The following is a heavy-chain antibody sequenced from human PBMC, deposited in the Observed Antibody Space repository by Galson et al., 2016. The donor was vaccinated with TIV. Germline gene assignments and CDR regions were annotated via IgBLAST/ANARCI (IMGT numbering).Heavy chain of an antibody. CDR2: MDQDGSEK. CDR1: GFTFSNHW. Sequence: SLRLSCAGSGFTFSNHWMTWVRQAPGKGLEWVANMDQDGSEKYHVDSVKGRFAISRDNAKNSVYLEMSNLRAEDTAMYYCARVDPLLDCSGGTCQYYYYGMDIWGQGTTVTVS. J-gene: IGHJ6*02. D-gene: IGHD2-15*01. CDR3: ARVDPLLDCSGGTCQYYYYGMDI. V-gene: IGHV3-7*01.